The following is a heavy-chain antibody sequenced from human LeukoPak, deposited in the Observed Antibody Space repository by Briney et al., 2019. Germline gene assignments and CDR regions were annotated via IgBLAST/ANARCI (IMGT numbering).Heavy chain of an antibody. CDR3: ARVWFGELLSPFDY. D-gene: IGHD3-10*01. J-gene: IGHJ4*02. V-gene: IGHV3-30-3*01. CDR1: GFTFSSYA. Sequence: GRSLRLSCAASGFTFSSYAMHWARQAPGKGLEWVAVISYDGSNKYYADSVKGRFTISRDNSKNTLYLQMNSLRAEDTAVYYCARVWFGELLSPFDYWGQGTLVTVSS. CDR2: ISYDGSNK.